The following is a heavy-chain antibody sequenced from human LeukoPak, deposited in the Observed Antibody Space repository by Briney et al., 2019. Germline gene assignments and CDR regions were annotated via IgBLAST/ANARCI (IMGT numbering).Heavy chain of an antibody. CDR3: AREAYCGGDCYSGFDY. CDR1: GGSISSYH. CDR2: IYYSGST. V-gene: IGHV4-59*01. Sequence: SETLSLTCTVSGGSISSYHWSWIRQPPGKGLERIGYIYYSGSTNYNPSLTSRVTISVDTSKNQFSLKLSSVTAADTAVYYCAREAYCGGDCYSGFDYWGQGTLVTVSS. J-gene: IGHJ4*02. D-gene: IGHD2-21*02.